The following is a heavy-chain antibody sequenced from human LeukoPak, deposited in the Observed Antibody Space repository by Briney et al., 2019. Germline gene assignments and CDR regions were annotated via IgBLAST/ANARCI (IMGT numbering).Heavy chain of an antibody. J-gene: IGHJ6*02. D-gene: IGHD3-10*01. V-gene: IGHV5-51*01. CDR2: IYPGDSET. CDR1: GYSFTSYW. CDR3: ARQETGSWYYYYGMDV. Sequence: GESLKISCKGSGYSFTSYWIGWVRQMPGKGLEWMGIIYPGDSETRYSPSFQGQVTISADKSISTAYLQWSSLKASDTAMYYCARQETGSWYYYYGMDVWGQGTTVTVSS.